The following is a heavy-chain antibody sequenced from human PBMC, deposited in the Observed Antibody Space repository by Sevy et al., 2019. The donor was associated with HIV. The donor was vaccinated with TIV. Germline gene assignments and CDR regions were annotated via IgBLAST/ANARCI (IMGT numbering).Heavy chain of an antibody. D-gene: IGHD3-22*01. CDR3: ARWRGTRITMIVVVVTSYFDY. CDR2: INHSGST. V-gene: IGHV4-34*01. CDR1: GGSFSDYS. J-gene: IGHJ4*02. Sequence: SETLSLTCAVYGGSFSDYSWSWIRQPPGKGLEWIGEINHSGSTNYNPSLKSRVTISVDTSKNQFSLKLSSVTAADTAVYYCARWRGTRITMIVVVVTSYFDYWGQGTLVTVSS.